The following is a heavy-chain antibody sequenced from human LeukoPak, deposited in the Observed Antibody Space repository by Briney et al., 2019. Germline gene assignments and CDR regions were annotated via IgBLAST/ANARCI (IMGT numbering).Heavy chain of an antibody. CDR3: AKELRPTGGGGYYPGNWFDP. CDR1: GFTFSSYW. D-gene: IGHD3-22*01. V-gene: IGHV3-30*02. CDR2: IRYDGSKQ. Sequence: TGGSLRLSCAASGFTFSSYWMSWVRQAPGKGLEWVAFIRYDGSKQYYADSVKGRFTISRDNSKNTLYLQMNSLRAEDTAVYYCAKELRPTGGGGYYPGNWFDPWGQGTLVTVSS. J-gene: IGHJ5*02.